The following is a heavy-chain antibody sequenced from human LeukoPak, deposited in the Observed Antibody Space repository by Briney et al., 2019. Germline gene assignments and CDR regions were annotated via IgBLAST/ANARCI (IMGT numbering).Heavy chain of an antibody. CDR1: GGSISSYY. D-gene: IGHD3-9*01. Sequence: SETLSLTCTVSGGSISSYYWSWIRQPAGKGLEWIGRIYTSGSTNYNPSLKSRVTMSVDTSKNQFSLKLSSVTAADTAVYYCARDYFDILTGYSPHYNWFDPWGQGTLVTVSS. V-gene: IGHV4-4*07. CDR2: IYTSGST. J-gene: IGHJ5*02. CDR3: ARDYFDILTGYSPHYNWFDP.